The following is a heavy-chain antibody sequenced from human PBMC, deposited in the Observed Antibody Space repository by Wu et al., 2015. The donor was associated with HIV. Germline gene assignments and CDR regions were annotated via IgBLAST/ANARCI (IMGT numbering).Heavy chain of an antibody. CDR3: ARSLEVSGPDPYPFDL. CDR2: IDPSGSST. Sequence: VQLVQSGGEVKKPGTSVMVSCKSSGHTYNTYYMQWVRQAPGQGLEWMGVIDPSGSSTRYAQTFQGRVILTRDKSTGIVFMELSSLKAEDTAFYYCARSLEVSGPDPYPFDLWGQGTMIIVS. V-gene: IGHV1-46*02. J-gene: IGHJ3*01. CDR1: GHTYNTYY. D-gene: IGHD5/OR15-5a*01.